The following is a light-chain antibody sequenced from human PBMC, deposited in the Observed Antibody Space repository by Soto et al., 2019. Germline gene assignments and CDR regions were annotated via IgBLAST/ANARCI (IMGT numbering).Light chain of an antibody. CDR2: HAS. Sequence: DIQMTQSPSTLSASAGERATITCRASQTINGWLAWYQQKIGQAPKVLIYHASTTASAVPSRFSGSGSGTTFTLTISSLQPDDFDTYYRHNYYRYPYSFGQGTKLEI. CDR1: QTINGW. V-gene: IGKV1-5*01. J-gene: IGKJ2*03. CDR3: HNYYRYPYS.